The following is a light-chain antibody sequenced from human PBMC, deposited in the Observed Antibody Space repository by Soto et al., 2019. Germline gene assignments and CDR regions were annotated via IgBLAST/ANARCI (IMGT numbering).Light chain of an antibody. CDR1: QDAGTW. CDR3: QHADGLRALT. CDR2: HTS. Sequence: DIQMTQSPPFVSASVGDRVTISCRASQDAGTWLSWFHQKPGGAPNLLIFHTSRLQRGVPSRFAGRGSGTEFTRTISSMQPEDFGTYYCQHADGLRALTFGGGTTVEI. J-gene: IGKJ4*01. V-gene: IGKV1-12*01.